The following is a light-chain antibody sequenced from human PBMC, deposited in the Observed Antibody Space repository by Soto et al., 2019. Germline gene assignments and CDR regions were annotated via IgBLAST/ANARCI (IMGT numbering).Light chain of an antibody. CDR2: EVN. CDR1: SSDVGGYKY. Sequence: QSVPTQPPSASGSPGQSVTISCTGTSSDVGGYKYVSWYQQHPGKAPKLIIYEVNKRPSGVPDSFSGSKSGNTAALTVSGLQAEDEADYYCSSYAGSNDVIFGGGTKLTVL. V-gene: IGLV2-8*01. J-gene: IGLJ2*01. CDR3: SSYAGSNDVI.